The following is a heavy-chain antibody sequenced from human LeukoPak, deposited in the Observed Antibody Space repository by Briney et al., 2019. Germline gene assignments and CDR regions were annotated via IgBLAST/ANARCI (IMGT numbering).Heavy chain of an antibody. CDR1: GYTFATYW. CDR3: ARHVVPYSSGLTGFDY. J-gene: IGHJ4*02. CDR2: IYPGDSDT. D-gene: IGHD6-19*01. Sequence: KPGESLKISCKGSGYTFATYWIGWVRQLPRKGLEWMGIIYPGDSDTRYSPSFQGQVTISADKSITTAYLQWSSLKASDTAMYYCARHVVPYSSGLTGFDYWGQGTLVTVSS. V-gene: IGHV5-51*01.